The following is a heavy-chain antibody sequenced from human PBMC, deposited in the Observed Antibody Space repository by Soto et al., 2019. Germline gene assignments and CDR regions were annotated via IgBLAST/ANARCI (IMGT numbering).Heavy chain of an antibody. V-gene: IGHV3-23*01. Sequence: HPGGSLRLSCAASGFTFSSYAMSWVRQAPGKGLEWVSAISGSGGSTYYADSVKGRFTISRDNSKNTLYLQMNSLRAEDTAVYYCAKEADWNTPIDYYYGMDVWGQGTTVTVSS. CDR2: ISGSGGST. D-gene: IGHD1-1*01. CDR1: GFTFSSYA. J-gene: IGHJ6*02. CDR3: AKEADWNTPIDYYYGMDV.